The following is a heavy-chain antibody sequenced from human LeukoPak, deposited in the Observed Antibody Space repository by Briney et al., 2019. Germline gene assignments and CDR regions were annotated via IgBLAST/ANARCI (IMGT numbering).Heavy chain of an antibody. CDR2: IYHSGST. CDR1: GYSISSGYY. J-gene: IGHJ5*02. D-gene: IGHD6-13*01. CDR3: ARGYSSSWYLNWFDP. Sequence: PSETLSLTCTVSGYSISSGYYWGWLRQPPVKGLEWIGSIYHSGSTYYNPSLKSQVTISVDTSKNQFSLKLTSVTAADTAVYYCARGYSSSWYLNWFDPWGQGTLVTVSS. V-gene: IGHV4-38-2*02.